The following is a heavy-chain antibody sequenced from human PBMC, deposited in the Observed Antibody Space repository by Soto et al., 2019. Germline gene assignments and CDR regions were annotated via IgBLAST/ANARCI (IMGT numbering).Heavy chain of an antibody. D-gene: IGHD3-22*01. CDR2: ISAGAVAT. CDR3: AKGRESSGSYRPFDY. Sequence: PGGSLRLSCAASGFTFSSYAMSWVRQAPGKGLEWVSAISAGAVATNYADSVKGRFTISRDNSKNTLYLQMNSLRAEDTAVYYCAKGRESSGSYRPFDYWGQGALVTSPQ. V-gene: IGHV3-23*01. J-gene: IGHJ4*02. CDR1: GFTFSSYA.